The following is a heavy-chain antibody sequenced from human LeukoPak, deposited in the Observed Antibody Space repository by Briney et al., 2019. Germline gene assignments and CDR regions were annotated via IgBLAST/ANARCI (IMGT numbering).Heavy chain of an antibody. CDR3: ARLRGPRPRGYGFDY. CDR1: GGSFSGYY. V-gene: IGHV4-34*01. J-gene: IGHJ4*02. D-gene: IGHD5-12*01. Sequence: SETLSLTCAVYGGSFSGYYWSWIRQPPGKGLEWIGEINHSGSTNYNPSLKSRVTISVDTSKNQFSLKLSSVTAADTAVYYCARLRGPRPRGYGFDYWGQGTLVTVSS. CDR2: INHSGST.